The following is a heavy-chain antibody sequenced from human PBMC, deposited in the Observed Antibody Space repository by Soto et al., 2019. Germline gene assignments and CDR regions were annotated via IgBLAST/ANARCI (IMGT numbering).Heavy chain of an antibody. D-gene: IGHD3-22*01. CDR2: IYYSGST. CDR1: GGSISSYY. CDR3: ARVVDYYDSSGYYPRWAFDI. J-gene: IGHJ3*02. V-gene: IGHV4-59*01. Sequence: PSETLSLTCTVSGGSISSYYWSWIRQPPGKGLEWIGYIYYSGSTNYNPSLKSRVTISVDTSKNQFSLKLSSVTAADTAVYYCARVVDYYDSSGYYPRWAFDIWGQGTMVTVSS.